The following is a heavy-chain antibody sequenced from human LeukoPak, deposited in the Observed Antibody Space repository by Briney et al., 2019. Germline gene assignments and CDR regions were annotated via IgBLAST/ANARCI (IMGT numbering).Heavy chain of an antibody. J-gene: IGHJ4*02. D-gene: IGHD4-17*01. CDR1: GGSFSGYY. Sequence: SETLSLTCAVYGGSFSGYYWSWIRQPAGKGLEWIGRISSSGSTNYNPSLKSRVTIAVDKSKNQFSLKLSSVTAADTAVYYCARASHDFGDYSHFDYWGQGTLVTVSS. CDR3: ARASHDFGDYSHFDY. V-gene: IGHV4-59*10. CDR2: ISSSGST.